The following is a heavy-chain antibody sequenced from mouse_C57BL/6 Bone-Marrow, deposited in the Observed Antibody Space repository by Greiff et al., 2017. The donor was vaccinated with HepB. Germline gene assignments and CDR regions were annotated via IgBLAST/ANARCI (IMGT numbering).Heavy chain of an antibody. CDR1: GFNIKDDY. Sequence: VQLQQSGAELVWPGASVKLSCTASGFNIKDDYMHWVKQRPEQGLEWIGWIDPEKGDTEYASKFQGKATITADTSSNTAYLQLSSLTSEDTAVYYCTTLIYYDYDDGFAYWGQGTLVTVSA. CDR3: TTLIYYDYDDGFAY. D-gene: IGHD2-4*01. CDR2: IDPEKGDT. V-gene: IGHV14-4*01. J-gene: IGHJ3*01.